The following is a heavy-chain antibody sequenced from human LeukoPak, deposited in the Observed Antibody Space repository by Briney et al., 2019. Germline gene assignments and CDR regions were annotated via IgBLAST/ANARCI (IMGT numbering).Heavy chain of an antibody. D-gene: IGHD5-18*01. Sequence: RAGGSLRLSCGAPGFTFDDYAMHWVRQAPGKVLEWVSGLFWNSGLVGYADSVKGRFTISRDNAKTSLYLQMNSLRAEDTAVYYCARDLSGVAGYTYGRGIDYWGQGTLVTVSS. J-gene: IGHJ4*02. V-gene: IGHV3-9*01. CDR1: GFTFDDYA. CDR3: ARDLSGVAGYTYGRGIDY. CDR2: LFWNSGLV.